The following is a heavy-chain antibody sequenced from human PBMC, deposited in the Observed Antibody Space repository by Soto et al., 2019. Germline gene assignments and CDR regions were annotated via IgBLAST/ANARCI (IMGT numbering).Heavy chain of an antibody. D-gene: IGHD5-12*01. CDR1: GGTFSSYA. V-gene: IGHV1-69*13. J-gene: IGHJ4*02. CDR2: IIPIFGTA. CDR3: ARDLRRDGYTYFDY. Sequence: SVKVSCKASGGTFSSYAISWVRQAPGQGLEWMGGIIPIFGTANYAQKFQGRVTITADESTSTAYMELSSLRSEDTAVYYCARDLRRDGYTYFDYWGQGTLFTVSS.